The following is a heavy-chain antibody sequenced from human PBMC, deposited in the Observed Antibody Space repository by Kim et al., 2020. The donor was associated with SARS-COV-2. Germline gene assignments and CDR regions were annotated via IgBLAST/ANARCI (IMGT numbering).Heavy chain of an antibody. Sequence: GGSLRLSCAASGFTFSSYSMNWVRQAPGKGLEWVSSISSSSSYIYYADSVKGRFTISRDNAKNSLYLQMNSLRAEDTAVYYCARDCSSTSCSGIFDYWGQGTLVTVSS. CDR2: ISSSSSYI. D-gene: IGHD2-2*01. J-gene: IGHJ4*02. CDR3: ARDCSSTSCSGIFDY. CDR1: GFTFSSYS. V-gene: IGHV3-21*01.